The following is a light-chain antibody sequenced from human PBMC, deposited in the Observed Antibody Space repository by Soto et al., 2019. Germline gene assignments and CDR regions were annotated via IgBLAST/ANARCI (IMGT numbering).Light chain of an antibody. CDR1: SSDVGGYNY. J-gene: IGLJ3*02. Sequence: QSALTQPPSASGSPGQSVTISCTGTSSDVGGYNYVSWYQQYPVRAPKLIVYEVTKRPSGVPDRFSGSKSGNTASLTVSGLQAEDEADYYCSSYAASNNFYFVFGGGTKLTVL. CDR2: EVT. CDR3: SSYAASNNFYFV. V-gene: IGLV2-8*01.